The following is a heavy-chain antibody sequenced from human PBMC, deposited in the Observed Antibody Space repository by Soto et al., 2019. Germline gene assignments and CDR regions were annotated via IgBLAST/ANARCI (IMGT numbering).Heavy chain of an antibody. V-gene: IGHV4-34*01. D-gene: IGHD3-10*01. CDR2: ISHDGGT. CDR3: ARGQLVWYGDLTPYYRDMDV. Sequence: SSETLSLTCAFYGGSFDDFYWSWVRQSPGKGLEWIGEISHDGGTNYSPSLASRISISADTSKNQFSLHLKSVTAADTGLYYCARGQLVWYGDLTPYYRDMDVWGQGTTVTVYS. CDR1: GGSFDDFY. J-gene: IGHJ6*02.